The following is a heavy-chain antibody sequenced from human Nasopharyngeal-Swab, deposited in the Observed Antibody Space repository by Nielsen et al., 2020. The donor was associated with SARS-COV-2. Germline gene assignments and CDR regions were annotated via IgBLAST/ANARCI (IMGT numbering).Heavy chain of an antibody. V-gene: IGHV4-34*01. Sequence: SETLSLTCAVYGGSFSGYYWSWIRQPPGKGLEWIGEINHSGSTNYNPSLKSRVTISVDTSKNHFSLKLSSVTAADTAVYYCARTDIVVVTAATTPRKDGMDVWGQGTTVTVSS. CDR2: INHSGST. J-gene: IGHJ6*02. D-gene: IGHD2-2*01. CDR1: GGSFSGYY. CDR3: ARTDIVVVTAATTPRKDGMDV.